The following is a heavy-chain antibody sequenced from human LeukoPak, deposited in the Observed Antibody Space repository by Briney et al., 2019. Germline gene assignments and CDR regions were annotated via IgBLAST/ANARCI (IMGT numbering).Heavy chain of an antibody. V-gene: IGHV4-34*01. D-gene: IGHD2-21*02. J-gene: IGHJ4*02. Sequence: SETLSLTCAVYGGSFSSYYWSWIRQPPGKGLEWIAEINNSGNTNYNPSLKSRVTISLDTSKNQFSLKLSSVTAADTAVYYCASSTATSTRIDYWGQGTLVTVSS. CDR1: GGSFSSYY. CDR2: INNSGNT. CDR3: ASSTATSTRIDY.